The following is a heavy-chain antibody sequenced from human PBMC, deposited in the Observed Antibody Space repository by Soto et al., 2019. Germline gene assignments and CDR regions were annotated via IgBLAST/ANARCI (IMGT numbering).Heavy chain of an antibody. CDR1: GFTFSSYW. J-gene: IGHJ4*02. CDR3: ARAGCSSTSCYWSTTWNFDY. D-gene: IGHD2-2*01. CDR2: INSDGSST. V-gene: IGHV3-74*01. Sequence: PGGSLRLSCAASGFTFSSYWMHWVRQAPGKGLVWVSRINSDGSSTSYADSVKGRFTISRDNAKNTLYLQMNSLRAEDTAVYYCARAGCSSTSCYWSTTWNFDYWGQGTLVTVSS.